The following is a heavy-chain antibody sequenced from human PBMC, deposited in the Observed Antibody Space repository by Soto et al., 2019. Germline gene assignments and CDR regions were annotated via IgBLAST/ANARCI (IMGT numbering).Heavy chain of an antibody. CDR1: GFTFSTHE. J-gene: IGHJ4*02. D-gene: IGHD2-8*01. V-gene: IGHV3-48*03. Sequence: DVELVESGGGTGQPGGSLRLSCATSGFTFSTHETNWVRQAPGRGLEWIAKISGSGSTRSYADSVKGRFFISRDNDQRTVDLQMNSLRVEDTAVYYCARGGVYWGQGTLVTVSP. CDR3: ARGGVY. CDR2: ISGSGSTR.